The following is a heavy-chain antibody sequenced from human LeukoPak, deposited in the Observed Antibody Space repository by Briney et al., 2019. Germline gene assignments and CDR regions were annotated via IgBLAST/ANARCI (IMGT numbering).Heavy chain of an antibody. V-gene: IGHV4-61*01. CDR3: ARVDFVVVPAAMYWFDP. D-gene: IGHD2-2*01. Sequence: SETLSLTCTVSGGSVSSSSYYWSWIRQPPGKGLEWIGYIYYIGSTNYNPSLKSRVTISVDTSTNQFSLKLSSVTAADTAVYYCARVDFVVVPAAMYWFDPWGQGTLVTVSS. J-gene: IGHJ5*02. CDR2: IYYIGST. CDR1: GGSVSSSSYY.